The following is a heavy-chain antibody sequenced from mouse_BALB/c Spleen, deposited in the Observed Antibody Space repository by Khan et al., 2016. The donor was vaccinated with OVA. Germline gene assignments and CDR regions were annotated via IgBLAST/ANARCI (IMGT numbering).Heavy chain of an antibody. CDR1: GYIFTSYW. J-gene: IGHJ2*01. Sequence: QVQLQQSGAELVRPGASVKLSCKTSGYIFTSYWIHWVKQRSGQGLEWIARIYPGTDNTYYNEKLKDMAILTADTSSSTAYMQLSSLKSEDSAVYFCAREEALYYFDYWCQGTTLTVSS. D-gene: IGHD3-2*02. CDR2: IYPGTDNT. V-gene: IGHV1S132*01. CDR3: AREEALYYFDY.